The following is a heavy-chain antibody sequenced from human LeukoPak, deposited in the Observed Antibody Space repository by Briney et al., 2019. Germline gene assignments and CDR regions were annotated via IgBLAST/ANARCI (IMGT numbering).Heavy chain of an antibody. J-gene: IGHJ4*02. CDR3: AREEPNFDF. D-gene: IGHD1-14*01. V-gene: IGHV3-23*01. Sequence: PGGSLRLSCAASGFNFRSYAMSWVRQAPGKGLEWVSVISGGGDTTYYADSVQGRFTISRDNSKNMLFLQMNSLRAEDTAVYYCAREEPNFDFWGQGTLVAVSS. CDR2: ISGGGDTT. CDR1: GFNFRSYA.